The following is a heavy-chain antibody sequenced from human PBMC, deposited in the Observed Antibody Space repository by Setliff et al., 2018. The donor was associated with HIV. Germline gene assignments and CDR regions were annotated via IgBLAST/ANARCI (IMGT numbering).Heavy chain of an antibody. V-gene: IGHV1-69*13. Sequence: GASVKVSCKPSGGIFRTHAFNWVRQAPGQGLEWMGGIIPIFDTTNYAQQFQDRVTFTADESTRTVYMELSSLRSEDMAVYYCAKAYGSGRHYLYYAMDIWGQGTTVTVSS. CDR2: IIPIFDTT. J-gene: IGHJ6*02. CDR3: AKAYGSGRHYLYYAMDI. CDR1: GGIFRTHA. D-gene: IGHD3-10*01.